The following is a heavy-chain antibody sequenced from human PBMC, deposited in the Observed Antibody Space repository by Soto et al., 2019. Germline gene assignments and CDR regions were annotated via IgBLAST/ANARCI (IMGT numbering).Heavy chain of an antibody. V-gene: IGHV3-9*01. CDR2: ISWDSGSI. J-gene: IGHJ6*02. Sequence: GGSLRLSCAASGFTFDDYAMHWVRQAPGKGLEWVSGISWDSGSIGYADSVKGRFTISRDNSKNSLYLQMNSLIAEDKALYSCAKDFARSGSYYVPTDHDYGMDVWGQGTTVTVSS. D-gene: IGHD1-26*01. CDR1: GFTFDDYA. CDR3: AKDFARSGSYYVPTDHDYGMDV.